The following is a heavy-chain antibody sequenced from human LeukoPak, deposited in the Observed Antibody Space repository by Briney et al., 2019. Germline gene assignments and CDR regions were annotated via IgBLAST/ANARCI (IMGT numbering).Heavy chain of an antibody. Sequence: ASVKVSCKASGYTFTGYYMHWVRQAPGQGLEWMGWINPNSGGTNYAQKFQGRVTMTRDTSISTAYMELSRLRSDDTAVYYCARDVGYYDSSGSPAYAFDIWGQGTMVAVSS. CDR1: GYTFTGYY. V-gene: IGHV1-2*02. CDR3: ARDVGYYDSSGSPAYAFDI. D-gene: IGHD3-22*01. CDR2: INPNSGGT. J-gene: IGHJ3*02.